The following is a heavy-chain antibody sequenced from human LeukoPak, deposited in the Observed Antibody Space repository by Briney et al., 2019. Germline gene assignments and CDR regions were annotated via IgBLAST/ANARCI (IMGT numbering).Heavy chain of an antibody. D-gene: IGHD3-9*01. CDR2: ISYDGSNK. Sequence: GGSLRLSCAASGFTFSSYGMHWVRQAPGKGLEWVAVISYDGSNKYYADSVKGRFTISRDNSKNTLYLQMNSLRAEDTAVYYCAKSVRYFVYKPATGFDPWGQGTLVTVSS. V-gene: IGHV3-30*18. J-gene: IGHJ5*02. CDR1: GFTFSSYG. CDR3: AKSVRYFVYKPATGFDP.